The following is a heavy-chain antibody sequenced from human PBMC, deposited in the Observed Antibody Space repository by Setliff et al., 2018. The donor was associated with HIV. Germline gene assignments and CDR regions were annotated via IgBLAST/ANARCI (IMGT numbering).Heavy chain of an antibody. V-gene: IGHV3-15*01. Sequence: GGSLRLSCAASGFTFSDAWMSWVRQAPGKGLEWVGRIPGKSSADTTSYAAPVKGRFSISRDDSKNTLYLQMDSLKTEDTAVYYCTGSFLGNWGQGTLVTVSS. CDR2: IPGKSSADTT. D-gene: IGHD3-16*01. J-gene: IGHJ1*01. CDR1: GFTFSDAW. CDR3: TGSFLGN.